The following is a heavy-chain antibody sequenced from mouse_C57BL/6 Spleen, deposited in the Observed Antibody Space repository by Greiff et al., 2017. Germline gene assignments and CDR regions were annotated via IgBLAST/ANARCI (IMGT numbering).Heavy chain of an antibody. V-gene: IGHV1-80*01. CDR2: IYPGDGET. Sequence: QVQLKQSGAELVKPGASVKISCKASGYAFSSYWMNWVKQRPGKGLEWLGQIYPGDGETNYNGKFKGKATLTADKSSSTAYMQLSSLTAEDSAVDVCARDYEGSSNAMDYWGQGTSVTVSS. D-gene: IGHD1-1*01. CDR1: GYAFSSYW. CDR3: ARDYEGSSNAMDY. J-gene: IGHJ4*01.